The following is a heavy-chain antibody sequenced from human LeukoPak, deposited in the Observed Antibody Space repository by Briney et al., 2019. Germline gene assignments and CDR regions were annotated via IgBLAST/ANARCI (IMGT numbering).Heavy chain of an antibody. V-gene: IGHV1-69*04. CDR2: IIPILGIA. Sequence: AASVKVSCKASEGTFSSYTISWVRQAPGQGLERMGRIIPILGIANYAQKFQGRVTITADKSTSTAYMELSSLRSEDTAVYYCAREEGYYGSGSPGDWGQGTLVTVSS. CDR3: AREEGYYGSGSPGD. CDR1: EGTFSSYT. D-gene: IGHD3-10*01. J-gene: IGHJ4*02.